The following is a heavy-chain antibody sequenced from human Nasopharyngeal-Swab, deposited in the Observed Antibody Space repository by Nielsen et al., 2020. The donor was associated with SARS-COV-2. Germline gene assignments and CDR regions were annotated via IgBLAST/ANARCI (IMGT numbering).Heavy chain of an antibody. Sequence: WIRQPPGKGLEWVANIKQDGSEKYYVDSVKDRFTISRDNAKNSLYLQMNSLRAEDTAVYYCARDAFPGIAAAGPDYWGQGTLVTVSS. CDR2: IKQDGSEK. V-gene: IGHV3-7*01. D-gene: IGHD6-13*01. CDR3: ARDAFPGIAAAGPDY. J-gene: IGHJ4*02.